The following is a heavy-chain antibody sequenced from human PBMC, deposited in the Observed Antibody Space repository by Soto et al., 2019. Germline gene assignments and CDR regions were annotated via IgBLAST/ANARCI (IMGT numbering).Heavy chain of an antibody. V-gene: IGHV3-66*01. Sequence: PGGSLRLSCAASGVTFTNNPMSWVRQAPGKGLEWVSVIHTGGTTYYADSVKGRFTISRDISRNTLHLQMNSLRAEDTAVYFCARELLGGDKRDYHYGLDVWGQGTTVTVSS. CDR1: GVTFTNNP. CDR2: IHTGGTT. D-gene: IGHD4-17*01. CDR3: ARELLGGDKRDYHYGLDV. J-gene: IGHJ6*02.